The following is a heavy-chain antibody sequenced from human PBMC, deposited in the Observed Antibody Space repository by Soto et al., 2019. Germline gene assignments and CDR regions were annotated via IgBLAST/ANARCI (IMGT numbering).Heavy chain of an antibody. CDR1: GYTFTGYH. J-gene: IGHJ5*02. V-gene: IGHV1-2*04. CDR2: INPNSGGT. Sequence: GASVKVSCKASGYTFTGYHMHWVRQAPGQGLEWMGWINPNSGGTNYAQKFQGWVTMTRDTSISTAYMELSRLRSDDTAVYYCARDAVTDYYYSSGYPGYWSDPWGQGPLVTVSS. D-gene: IGHD3-22*01. CDR3: ARDAVTDYYYSSGYPGYWSDP.